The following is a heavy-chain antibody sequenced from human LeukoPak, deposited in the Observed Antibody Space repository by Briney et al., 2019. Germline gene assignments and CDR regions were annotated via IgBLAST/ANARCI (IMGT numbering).Heavy chain of an antibody. D-gene: IGHD3-9*01. V-gene: IGHV1-69*05. Sequence: SVKVSCKASGGTFSSYAISWVRQAPGQGLEWMGRIIPIFGTANYAQKLQGRVTMTTDTSTSTAYMELRSLRSDDTAVYYCASMRKGLNYDILTGYYPDAFDIWGQGTMVTVSS. CDR1: GGTFSSYA. CDR2: IIPIFGTA. J-gene: IGHJ3*02. CDR3: ASMRKGLNYDILTGYYPDAFDI.